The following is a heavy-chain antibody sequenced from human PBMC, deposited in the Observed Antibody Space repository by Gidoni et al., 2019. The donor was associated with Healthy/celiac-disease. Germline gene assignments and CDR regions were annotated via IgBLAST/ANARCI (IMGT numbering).Heavy chain of an antibody. CDR3: TTDRGCTNGVCGY. D-gene: IGHD2-8*01. Sequence: EVQLVESGGGLVKPGGSLSLSCPAYGFTFRNAWMNWVRQALGKGLEWVGRSKSKTDGGTTDYAAPVKGRFTISRDDSKNTLYLQMNSLKTEDTAVYYCTTDRGCTNGVCGYWGQGTLVTVSS. J-gene: IGHJ4*02. V-gene: IGHV3-15*07. CDR1: GFTFRNAW. CDR2: SKSKTDGGTT.